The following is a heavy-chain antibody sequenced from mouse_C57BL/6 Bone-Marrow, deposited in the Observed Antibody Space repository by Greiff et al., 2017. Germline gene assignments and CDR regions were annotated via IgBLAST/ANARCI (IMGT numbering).Heavy chain of an antibody. Sequence: VQLQQSGAELARPGASVKMSCKASGYTFTSYTMHWVKQRPGQGLEWIGYINPSSGYTKYNQKFKDQATLTADKSSSTAYMQLSSLTSEDSAVYYCARGTLMYYNGSSISWFAYWGQGTLVTVSA. CDR1: GYTFTSYT. J-gene: IGHJ3*01. CDR3: ARGTLMYYNGSSISWFAY. D-gene: IGHD1-1*01. V-gene: IGHV1-4*01. CDR2: INPSSGYT.